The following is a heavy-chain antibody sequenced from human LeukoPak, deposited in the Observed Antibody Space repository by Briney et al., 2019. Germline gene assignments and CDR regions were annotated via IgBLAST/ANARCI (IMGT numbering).Heavy chain of an antibody. D-gene: IGHD3-22*01. V-gene: IGHV3-53*01. CDR1: GFTVSSNY. J-gene: IGHJ4*02. Sequence: PGGSLRLSCAASGFTVSSNYMSWVRQAPGKGLEWVSVIYSGGSTYYADSVKGRFTISGDNSKNTLYLQMNSLRAEDTAVYYCARGHTYYYDSSGYSPPFDYWGQGTLVTVSS. CDR3: ARGHTYYYDSSGYSPPFDY. CDR2: IYSGGST.